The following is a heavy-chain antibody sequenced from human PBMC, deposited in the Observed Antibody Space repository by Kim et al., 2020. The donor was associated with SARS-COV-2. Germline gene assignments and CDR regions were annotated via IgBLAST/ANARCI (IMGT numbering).Heavy chain of an antibody. Sequence: GGSLRLSCAASGFTFSSYAMHWVRQAPGKGLEYVSAISSNGVSTFYANPVKGRFTISRDNSKNTRYLQMGSLRAEDMAGYYCARESTPAASYYYYYYMDVWGKGTTVTVSS. CDR2: ISSNGVST. J-gene: IGHJ6*03. D-gene: IGHD2-2*01. CDR1: GFTFSSYA. V-gene: IGHV3-64*01. CDR3: ARESTPAASYYYYYYMDV.